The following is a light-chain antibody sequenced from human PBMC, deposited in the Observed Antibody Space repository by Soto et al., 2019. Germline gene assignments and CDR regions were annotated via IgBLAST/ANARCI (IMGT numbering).Light chain of an antibody. J-gene: IGKJ4*01. CDR1: QGISNW. CDR2: TGS. Sequence: DIQMTQSPSSVSASVGDRVSITCRASQGISNWLAWNQQKPGRAPKLLIYTGSSLQSGVPSRFSGTGFVTDFTLDISSLQPEDVATYNCQQANSFPLTFGGGTKVEIK. V-gene: IGKV1-12*01. CDR3: QQANSFPLT.